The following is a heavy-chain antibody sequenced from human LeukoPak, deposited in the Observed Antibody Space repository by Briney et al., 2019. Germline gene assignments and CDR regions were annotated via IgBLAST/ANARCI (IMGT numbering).Heavy chain of an antibody. CDR1: GFTFSSYS. Sequence: PGGSLRLSCAASGFTFSSYSMNCVRQAPGKGLEWVSVIYSGGSTYYADSVKGRFTISRDNSKNTLYLQMNSLRAEDTAVYYCARDTSSRTFDYWGQGTLVTVSS. D-gene: IGHD2-2*01. J-gene: IGHJ4*02. V-gene: IGHV3-53*01. CDR3: ARDTSSRTFDY. CDR2: IYSGGST.